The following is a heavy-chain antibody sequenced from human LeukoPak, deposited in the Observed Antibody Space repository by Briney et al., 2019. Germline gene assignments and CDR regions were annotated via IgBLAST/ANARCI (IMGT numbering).Heavy chain of an antibody. CDR2: INPNSGGT. D-gene: IGHD3-10*01. V-gene: IGHV1-2*02. CDR1: GYTFTGYY. CDR3: ARWDYYGSVVAFDI. Sequence: ASVKVSCKASGYTFTGYYMHWVRQAPGQGLEWMGWINPNSGGTNYAQKFQGRVTMTRDTSISTAYMELSRLRSDDTAVYYCARWDYYGSVVAFDIWGQGTMVTVSS. J-gene: IGHJ3*02.